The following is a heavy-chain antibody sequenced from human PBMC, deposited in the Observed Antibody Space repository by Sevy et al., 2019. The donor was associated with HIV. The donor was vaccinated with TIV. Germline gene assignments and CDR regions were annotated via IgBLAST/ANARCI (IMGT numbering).Heavy chain of an antibody. CDR3: AHETFGRFES. D-gene: IGHD3-16*01. J-gene: IGHJ4*02. CDR1: GFSFSANW. CDR2: IKGDGSDK. V-gene: IGHV3-7*01. Sequence: GSLRLSCAASGFSFSANWMNWGRQAPGKGLEWVASIKGDGSDKHYVDSVEGRFTISRDNAKNVLYLQMNSLRVEDTAVYYCAHETFGRFESWGQGTLVTVSS.